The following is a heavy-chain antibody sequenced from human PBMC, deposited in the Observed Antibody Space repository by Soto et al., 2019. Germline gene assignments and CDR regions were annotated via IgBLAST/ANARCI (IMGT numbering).Heavy chain of an antibody. CDR3: ARSLYSSSWYDY. CDR2: ISYDGSNK. D-gene: IGHD6-13*01. CDR1: GFTFSSYA. J-gene: IGHJ4*02. Sequence: QVQLVESGGGVVQPGRSLRLSCAASGFTFSSYAMHWVRQAPGKGLEWVAVISYDGSNKYYADSVKGRFTISRDNSKNPLYLQMNSLRAEDTAVYYCARSLYSSSWYDYWGQGTLVTVSS. V-gene: IGHV3-30-3*01.